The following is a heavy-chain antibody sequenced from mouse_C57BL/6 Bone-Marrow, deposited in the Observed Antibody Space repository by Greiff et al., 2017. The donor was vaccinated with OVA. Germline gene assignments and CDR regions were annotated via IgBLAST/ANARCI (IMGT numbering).Heavy chain of an antibody. CDR3: ARILRGDAMDY. D-gene: IGHD1-1*01. V-gene: IGHV1-4*01. CDR1: GYTFTRYT. Sequence: QVQLQQSGAELARPGASVKMSCKASGYTFTRYTMHWVKQRPGQGLEWIGYINPSSGYPKYNQKFKDKATLTADKSSSTAYMQLSSLTSEDSAVYYCARILRGDAMDYWGQGTSVTVSS. J-gene: IGHJ4*01. CDR2: INPSSGYP.